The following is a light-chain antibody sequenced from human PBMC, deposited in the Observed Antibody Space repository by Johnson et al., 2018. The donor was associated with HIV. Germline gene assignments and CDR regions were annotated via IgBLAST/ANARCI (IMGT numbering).Light chain of an antibody. CDR3: GTWDSSLSASYF. V-gene: IGLV1-51*01. CDR2: DNN. CDR1: SSNIGNNY. Sequence: QAVLTQPPSVSAAPGQKVTISCSGSSSNIGNNYVSWYQQLPGTAPKLLIYDNNKRPSGIPDRFSGSKSGTSATLGITGLQTGDEADNYCGTWDSSLSASYFCGTGTKVTVL. J-gene: IGLJ1*01.